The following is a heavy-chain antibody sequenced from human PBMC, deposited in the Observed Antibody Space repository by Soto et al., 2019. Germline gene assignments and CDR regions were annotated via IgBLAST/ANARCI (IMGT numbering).Heavy chain of an antibody. CDR3: ARGVSAGVDY. J-gene: IGHJ4*02. Sequence: ASVKVSCKASGYTFTSYYMHWVRQTAGQGREWMGWMQPSTGRTGYAQKFQGRVTMTRDTSINTAYMELTTLTSDDTAFYYCARGVSAGVDYWGQGTLVTVSS. D-gene: IGHD1-26*01. CDR2: MQPSTGRT. V-gene: IGHV1-8*02. CDR1: GYTFTSYY.